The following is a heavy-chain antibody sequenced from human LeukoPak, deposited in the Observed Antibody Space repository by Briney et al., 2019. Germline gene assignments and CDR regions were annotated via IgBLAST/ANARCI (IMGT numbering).Heavy chain of an antibody. CDR3: AKRDTSGWPPVGLGY. CDR1: GFTFTSYG. CDR2: IQYDGSNK. Sequence: GGSLRLSCAASGFTFTSYGMHWVRQAPGKGLEWVAFIQYDGSNKYYADSVKGRFTISRDISKNTLYLQMNSLRAEDTAVYYCAKRDTSGWPPVGLGYWGQGTLVTVSS. J-gene: IGHJ4*02. D-gene: IGHD6-19*01. V-gene: IGHV3-30*02.